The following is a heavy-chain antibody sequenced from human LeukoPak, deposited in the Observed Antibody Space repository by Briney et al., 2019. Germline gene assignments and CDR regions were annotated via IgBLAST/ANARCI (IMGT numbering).Heavy chain of an antibody. CDR2: IYYSGST. J-gene: IGHJ5*02. CDR3: ARGCSAGTPHNWFDP. D-gene: IGHD6-13*01. Sequence: KPSETLSLTCTVSGGSISGYYWSWIRQPPGKGLEWIGYIYYSGSTNYNPSLKSRVTISVDTSKNQFSLKLSSVTAAVTAVYYCARGCSAGTPHNWFDPWGQGTLVTVSS. CDR1: GGSISGYY. V-gene: IGHV4-59*01.